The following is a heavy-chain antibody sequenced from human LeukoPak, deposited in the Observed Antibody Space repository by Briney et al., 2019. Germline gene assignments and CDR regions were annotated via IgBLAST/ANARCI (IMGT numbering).Heavy chain of an antibody. J-gene: IGHJ3*02. Sequence: PSETLSLTCTVSGGSISSYYWSWIRQPPGKGLEWIGYIYYSGSTNYNPSLKSRVTISVDTSKNQFSLKLSSVTAADTAVYYCARDSGSGSLGDAFDIWGQGTMVTVSS. V-gene: IGHV4-59*01. D-gene: IGHD3-10*01. CDR1: GGSISSYY. CDR3: ARDSGSGSLGDAFDI. CDR2: IYYSGST.